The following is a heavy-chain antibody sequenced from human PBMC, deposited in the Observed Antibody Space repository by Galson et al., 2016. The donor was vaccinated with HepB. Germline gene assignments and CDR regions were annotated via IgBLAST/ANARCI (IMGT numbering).Heavy chain of an antibody. CDR2: IYYSGNT. V-gene: IGHV4-59*01. Sequence: SETLSLTCTVSGGSISSSYWSWIRQPPGKGLEWIGYIYYSGNTNYNPSLKSRVTISVDTSKNQFSLKLSSVTAADTAVYYCAREYRGYCSGGSCYSVDAFDIWGQGTMVTVSS. CDR1: GGSISSSY. J-gene: IGHJ3*02. CDR3: AREYRGYCSGGSCYSVDAFDI. D-gene: IGHD2-15*01.